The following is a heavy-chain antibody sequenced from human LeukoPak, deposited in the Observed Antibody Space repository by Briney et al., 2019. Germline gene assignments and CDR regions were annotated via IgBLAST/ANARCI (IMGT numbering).Heavy chain of an antibody. CDR2: IIPIFGTA. CDR1: GGTFSSYA. CDR3: ARRPRYCSSTSCYTFDN. D-gene: IGHD2-2*02. V-gene: IGHV1-69*13. Sequence: ASVTVSCKASGGTFSSYAIRWVRQAPGQGLEWMGGIIPIFGTANYAQKFQDRVTITSDESTSTAYMELSSLRSEDTAVYYCARRPRYCSSTSCYTFDNWGQGTLVTVSS. J-gene: IGHJ4*02.